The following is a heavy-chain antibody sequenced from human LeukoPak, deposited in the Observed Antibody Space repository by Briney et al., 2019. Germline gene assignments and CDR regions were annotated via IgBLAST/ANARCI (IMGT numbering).Heavy chain of an antibody. CDR3: MRDFRGTNNWNDRLDY. D-gene: IGHD1-20*01. V-gene: IGHV1-18*01. CDR1: GYSFVSYG. Sequence: ASVNVSCKASGYSFVSYGINWVRQAPGQGLEWMGWISAYNGKTDVAQKLRGRVTMTTDTSTSTAYMELRGLRSDDTAVYYCMRDFRGTNNWNDRLDYWGQGTLLTVSS. J-gene: IGHJ4*02. CDR2: ISAYNGKT.